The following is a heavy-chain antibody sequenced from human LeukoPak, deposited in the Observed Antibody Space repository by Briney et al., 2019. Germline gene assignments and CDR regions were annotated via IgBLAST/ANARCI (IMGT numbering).Heavy chain of an antibody. D-gene: IGHD1-26*01. J-gene: IGHJ3*02. Sequence: TGGSLRLSCAASGFTVSSNYMSWVRQAPGKGLEWVSVIYSGGSTYYADSVKGRFTISRDNSKNTLYLQMDSLRAEDTAKYYCAKSLLTTASGTGRAFDIWGQGTMVTVSA. CDR1: GFTVSSNY. V-gene: IGHV3-53*01. CDR2: IYSGGST. CDR3: AKSLLTTASGTGRAFDI.